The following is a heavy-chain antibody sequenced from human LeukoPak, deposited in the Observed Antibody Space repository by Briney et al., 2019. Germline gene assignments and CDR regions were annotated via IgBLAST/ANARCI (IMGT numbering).Heavy chain of an antibody. D-gene: IGHD5-18*01. CDR1: GFPFDDYA. V-gene: IGHV3-30-3*01. Sequence: GGSLRLSCAASGFPFDDYAIHWVRQAPGNGLEWVALISFDGGNKFYADSVKGRFTISRDNSKNTLFLQMNSLRVEDTAVYYCAKDDSKIQPFDYWGQGTLVTVSS. CDR3: AKDDSKIQPFDY. J-gene: IGHJ4*02. CDR2: ISFDGGNK.